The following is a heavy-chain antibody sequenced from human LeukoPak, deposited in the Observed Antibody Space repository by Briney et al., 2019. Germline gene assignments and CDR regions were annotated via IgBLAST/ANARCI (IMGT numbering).Heavy chain of an antibody. CDR2: IIPILGIA. J-gene: IGHJ6*02. Sequence: SVMVSCKASGYTFTSYGISWVRQAPGQGLEWMGRIIPILGIANYVQKFQGRVTITADKSTSTAYMELSSLRSEDTAVYYCARATNYYYGMDVWGQGTTVTVSS. V-gene: IGHV1-69*04. CDR1: GYTFTSYG. CDR3: ARATNYYYGMDV.